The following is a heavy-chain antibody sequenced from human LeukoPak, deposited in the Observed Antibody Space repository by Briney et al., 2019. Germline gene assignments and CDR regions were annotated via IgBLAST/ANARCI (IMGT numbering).Heavy chain of an antibody. D-gene: IGHD3-3*01. CDR2: MNPDSGNT. CDR1: GYTFSSYD. Sequence: ASVKVSCKASGYTFSSYDINWVRQATGQGLEWMGYMNPDSGNTGYAQNFQGRVTMTVNTSITTAYMELSSLRPEDTAVYYCATTRFLHWLLTGENDYWGQGILVTVSS. CDR3: ATTRFLHWLLTGENDY. J-gene: IGHJ4*02. V-gene: IGHV1-8*01.